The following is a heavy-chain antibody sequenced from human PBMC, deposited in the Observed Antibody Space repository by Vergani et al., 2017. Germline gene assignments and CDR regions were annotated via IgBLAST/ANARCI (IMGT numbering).Heavy chain of an antibody. D-gene: IGHD4-23*01. Sequence: EEHRLESGGGLVQPGGPLTLSCVASGLMFDRYAMTWVRQATGKGLEWVSIITQGGGGISYADSAKGRFTVSRDNSKNTLFLEMNCLTAADTATYYCARRWGRTGDRHCDDATCNYCMDVWGKGTAVTVSS. V-gene: IGHV3-23*01. CDR2: ITQGGGGI. CDR1: GLMFDRYA. CDR3: ARRWGRTGDRHCDDATCNYCMDV. J-gene: IGHJ6*03.